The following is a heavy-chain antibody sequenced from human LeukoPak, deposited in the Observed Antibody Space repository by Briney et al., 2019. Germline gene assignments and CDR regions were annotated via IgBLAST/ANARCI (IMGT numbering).Heavy chain of an antibody. CDR1: GYTFTSYG. Sequence: ASVKVSCKASGYTFTSYGIGWVRQAPGQGLEWMGWNSAYNGHTNYAHNLQGRVTMTTDTSTSTAYMELRSLRSDDTAVYYCARGPAYCGGDCYFDYWGQGTLVTVSS. CDR3: ARGPAYCGGDCYFDY. J-gene: IGHJ4*02. D-gene: IGHD2-21*02. V-gene: IGHV1-18*01. CDR2: NSAYNGHT.